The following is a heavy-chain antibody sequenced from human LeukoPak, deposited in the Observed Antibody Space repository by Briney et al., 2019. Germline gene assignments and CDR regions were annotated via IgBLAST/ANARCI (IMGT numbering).Heavy chain of an antibody. D-gene: IGHD2-21*02. CDR3: AKSTLAYCGGDCYSAAFDI. CDR2: ISGSGGST. V-gene: IGHV3-23*01. Sequence: GGSLRLSCAASGFTFSSYGMSWVRQAPGKGLEWVSAISGSGGSTYYADSVKGRFTISRDNSKNTLYLQMNSLRAEDTAVYYCAKSTLAYCGGDCYSAAFDIWGQGTMVTVSS. J-gene: IGHJ3*02. CDR1: GFTFSSYG.